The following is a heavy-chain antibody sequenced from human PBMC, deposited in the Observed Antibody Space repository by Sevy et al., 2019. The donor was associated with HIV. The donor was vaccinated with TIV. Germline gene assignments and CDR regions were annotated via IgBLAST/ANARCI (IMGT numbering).Heavy chain of an antibody. CDR2: ISSGSTYI. Sequence: GGSLRLSCAASGFTFSDYYMTWIRQAPGKGLEWVSYISSGSTYINYADSVKGLVTISRENGKNSLYLQMNSLRAEDRAVYYCAKDSRVYSSSHFDYWGQGTLVTVSS. V-gene: IGHV3-11*06. CDR1: GFTFSDYY. J-gene: IGHJ4*02. D-gene: IGHD6-13*01. CDR3: AKDSRVYSSSHFDY.